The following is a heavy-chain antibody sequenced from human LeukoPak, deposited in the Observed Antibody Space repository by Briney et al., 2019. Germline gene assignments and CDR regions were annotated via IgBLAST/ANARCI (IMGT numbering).Heavy chain of an antibody. Sequence: GGSLRLSCAASGFTFSSYWMHWVRQAPGKGLEWVAVISYDGSNKYYADSVKGRFTISRDNSKNTLYLQMNSLRAEDTAVYYCASGGYSYGYLGYWGQGTLVTVSS. CDR2: ISYDGSNK. D-gene: IGHD5-18*01. CDR3: ASGGYSYGYLGY. CDR1: GFTFSSYW. J-gene: IGHJ4*02. V-gene: IGHV3-30*03.